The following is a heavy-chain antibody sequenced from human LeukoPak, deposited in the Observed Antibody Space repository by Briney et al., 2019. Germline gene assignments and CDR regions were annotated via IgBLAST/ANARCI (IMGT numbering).Heavy chain of an antibody. D-gene: IGHD6-6*01. V-gene: IGHV4-59*01. Sequence: SETLSHTCTVSGGSISSYYWSWIRQPPGKGLEWIGYIYYSGSTNYNPSLKSRVTISVDTSKNQFSLKLSSVTAADTAVYYCARVLPSSSSLYYFDYWGQGTLVTVSS. CDR3: ARVLPSSSSLYYFDY. J-gene: IGHJ4*02. CDR2: IYYSGST. CDR1: GGSISSYY.